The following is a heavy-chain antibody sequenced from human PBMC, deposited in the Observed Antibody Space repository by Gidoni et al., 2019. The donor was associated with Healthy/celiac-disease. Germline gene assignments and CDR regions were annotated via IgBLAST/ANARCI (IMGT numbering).Heavy chain of an antibody. J-gene: IGHJ4*02. Sequence: QVQLQQWGAGLLKPSETLSLTCAVYGGSFSGYYWSWIRQPPGKGLGWIGEINHSGSTNYNPSLKSRVTISVDTSKNQFSLKLSSVTAADTAVYYCARGWVWFGSVSDYWGQGTLVTVSS. CDR2: INHSGST. CDR1: GGSFSGYY. V-gene: IGHV4-34*01. CDR3: ARGWVWFGSVSDY. D-gene: IGHD3-10*01.